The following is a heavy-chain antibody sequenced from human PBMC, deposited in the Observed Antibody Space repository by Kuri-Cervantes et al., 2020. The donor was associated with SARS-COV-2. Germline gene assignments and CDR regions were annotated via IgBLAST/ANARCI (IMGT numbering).Heavy chain of an antibody. CDR3: ARAGREGLLSFGDSHYYYYMDV. V-gene: IGHV1-8*02. CDR2: MNPNSGNT. J-gene: IGHJ6*03. CDR1: GGTFSSYA. Sequence: ASVKVSCKASGGTFSSYASIWVRQAPGQGLEWMGWMNPNSGNTGYAQKFQGRVTMTRNTSISTAYMELSSLRSEDTAVYYLARAGREGLLSFGDSHYYYYMDVWGKGTTVTVSS. D-gene: IGHD3-10*01.